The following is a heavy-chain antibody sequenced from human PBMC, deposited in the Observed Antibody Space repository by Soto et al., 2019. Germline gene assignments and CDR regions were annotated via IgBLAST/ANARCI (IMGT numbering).Heavy chain of an antibody. V-gene: IGHV4-34*01. CDR3: ARHSLALRKNNWFDP. D-gene: IGHD2-15*01. Sequence: SETLSLTCAVYGGSFSGYYWSWLRQPPGKGLEWIGEINHSGSPNYNPSLKSRVTISVDTSKNQFSLRLRSVTAADTALYFCARHSLALRKNNWFDPWGQGIMVTVSS. CDR2: INHSGSP. J-gene: IGHJ5*02. CDR1: GGSFSGYY.